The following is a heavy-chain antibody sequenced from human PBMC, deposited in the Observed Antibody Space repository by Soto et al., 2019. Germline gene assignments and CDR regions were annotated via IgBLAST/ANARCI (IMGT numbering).Heavy chain of an antibody. CDR3: ARKTLHYYYYGMDV. V-gene: IGHV1-8*01. Sequence: GSVKVSCKASGYTFTSYDINWVRQATGQGLEWMGWMNPNSGNTGYAQKFQGRVTMTRNTSISTAYMELSSLRSEDTAVYYCARKTLHYYYYGMDVWGQGTTVTVSS. CDR1: GYTFTSYD. J-gene: IGHJ6*02. CDR2: MNPNSGNT.